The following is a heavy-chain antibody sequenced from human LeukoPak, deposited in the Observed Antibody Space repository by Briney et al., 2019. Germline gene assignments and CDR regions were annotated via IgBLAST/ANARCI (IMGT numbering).Heavy chain of an antibody. CDR2: FIPIFGTA. Sequence: SVKVSCKASGRTFSSYAISWVRQAPGHGLEWIGGFIPIFGTANYAQTFQGRFTITADKSTSTAYMELSSLRSEDTAVYYCATSYPLYFYDSSGYYVFDYWGQGTLVTVTS. D-gene: IGHD3-22*01. V-gene: IGHV1-69*06. CDR1: GRTFSSYA. CDR3: ATSYPLYFYDSSGYYVFDY. J-gene: IGHJ4*02.